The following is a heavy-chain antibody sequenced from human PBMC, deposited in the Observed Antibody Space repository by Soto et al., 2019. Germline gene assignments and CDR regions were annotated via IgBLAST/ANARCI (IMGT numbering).Heavy chain of an antibody. J-gene: IGHJ6*03. V-gene: IGHV1-18*01. CDR2: ISPYTGNT. D-gene: IGHD5-12*01. Sequence: QVQLVQSGDEVKKPGASVKVSCKASGYIFVNYGIAWVRQAPGQGLEWMGWISPYTGNTHSATKIQGRLTMTTDTARRRAYMDLGSLTSDDTVVYYGVMVDNSVPPTPQDAWGKGTTVTV. CDR1: GYIFVNYG. CDR3: VMVDNSVPPTPQDA.